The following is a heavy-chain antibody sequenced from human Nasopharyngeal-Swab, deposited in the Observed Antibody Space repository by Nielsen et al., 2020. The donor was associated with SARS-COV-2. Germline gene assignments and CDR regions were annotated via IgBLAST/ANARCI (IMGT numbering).Heavy chain of an antibody. Sequence: WIRQPPGKGLEWVSSTSSRSGDISYTDSVKSRFSISRDNAKNSLYLQMNSLRVEDTAVYYCARDLEGIFDHWGQGALVTVSS. V-gene: IGHV3-21*01. CDR3: ARDLEGIFDH. D-gene: IGHD6-13*01. CDR2: TSSRSGDI. J-gene: IGHJ4*02.